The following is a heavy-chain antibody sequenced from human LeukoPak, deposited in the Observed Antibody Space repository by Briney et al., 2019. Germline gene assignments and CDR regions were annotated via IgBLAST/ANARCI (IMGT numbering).Heavy chain of an antibody. Sequence: GESLKISCKGSGYNFTSYWISWVRQMPGKGLEWMGRIDPSDSYTNYSPSFQGHVTISADKSISTAYLQWSSLKASDTAMYYCARSGAVAGTFYYGRDVWGKGTTVTVSS. D-gene: IGHD6-19*01. CDR3: ARSGAVAGTFYYGRDV. J-gene: IGHJ6*04. V-gene: IGHV5-10-1*01. CDR1: GYNFTSYW. CDR2: IDPSDSYT.